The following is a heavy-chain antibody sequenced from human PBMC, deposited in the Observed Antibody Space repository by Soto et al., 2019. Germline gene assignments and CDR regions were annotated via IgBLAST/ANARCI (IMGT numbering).Heavy chain of an antibody. V-gene: IGHV3-53*01. D-gene: IGHD3-22*01. CDR1: GFTVSSNY. Sequence: GGSLRLSCAASGFTVSSNYMGWVRQAPGKGLEWVSVIYSGGSTYYADSVKGRFTISRDNSKNTLYLQMNSLRAEDTAVYYCARTRRYDSSGYYLDYWGQGTLVTVSS. CDR3: ARTRRYDSSGYYLDY. J-gene: IGHJ4*02. CDR2: IYSGGST.